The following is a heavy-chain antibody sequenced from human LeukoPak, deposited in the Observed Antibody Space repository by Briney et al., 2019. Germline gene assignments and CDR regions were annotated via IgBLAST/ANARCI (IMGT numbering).Heavy chain of an antibody. J-gene: IGHJ4*02. CDR1: GGTFSSYA. D-gene: IGHD3-22*01. CDR2: IIPIFGTA. V-gene: IGHV1-69*06. Sequence: SVKVSCKASGGTFSSYAISWVRQAPGQGLEWMGGIIPIFGTANYAQKFQGRVTITADKSTSTAYMELSSLRSEDTAVYYRAREHDYYDSSAYFDYWGQGTLVTVSS. CDR3: AREHDYYDSSAYFDY.